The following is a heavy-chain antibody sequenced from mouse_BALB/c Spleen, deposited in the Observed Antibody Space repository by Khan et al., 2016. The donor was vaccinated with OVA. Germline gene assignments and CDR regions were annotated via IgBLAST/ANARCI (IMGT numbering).Heavy chain of an antibody. CDR2: MIYTGYT. D-gene: IGHD2-14*01. J-gene: IGHJ3*01. CDR1: GDSITSGY. Sequence: EVQLQESGPSLVKPSQTLSLTCSVTGDSITSGYWSWIRKFPGNKLEYMGYMIYTGYTAYNPSLKSRLAITRHTSKNQYYLQLNSVTTEDTATYYCARSTYRYAFAYWGQGTLVTVSA. CDR3: ARSTYRYAFAY. V-gene: IGHV3-8*02.